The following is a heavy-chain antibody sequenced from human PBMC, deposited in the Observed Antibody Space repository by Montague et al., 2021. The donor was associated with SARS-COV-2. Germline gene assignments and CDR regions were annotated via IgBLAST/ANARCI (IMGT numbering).Heavy chain of an antibody. CDR1: GGSFSGYY. V-gene: IGHV4-34*01. J-gene: IGHJ4*02. CDR3: ARGSTVTHY. D-gene: IGHD4-17*01. Sequence: SETLSLTCAVYGGSFSGYYWRWIRQPPGKGLESIAEVNRSRSTNYKPFLKSRVTISVDTSKNQFSLKLSSVTAADTAVYYCARGSTVTHYWGQGTLVTVSS. CDR2: VNRSRST.